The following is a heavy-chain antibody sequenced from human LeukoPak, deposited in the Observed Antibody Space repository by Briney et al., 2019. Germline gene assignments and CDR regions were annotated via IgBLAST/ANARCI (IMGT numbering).Heavy chain of an antibody. Sequence: ESGPVLVKPTETLTLTCTVSGFSLSNARMGVSWIRQPPGKALEWLAHIFSNDEKSYSTSLKSRLTISKDTSKSQVVLTMTNMDPVDTATYYCARITGYCGGGSCRYFDYWGQGTLVTVSS. V-gene: IGHV2-26*01. CDR3: ARITGYCGGGSCRYFDY. D-gene: IGHD2-15*01. CDR2: IFSNDEK. CDR1: GFSLSNARMG. J-gene: IGHJ4*02.